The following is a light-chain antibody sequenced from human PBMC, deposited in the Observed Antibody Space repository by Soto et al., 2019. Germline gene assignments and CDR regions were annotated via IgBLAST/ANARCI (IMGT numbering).Light chain of an antibody. J-gene: IGKJ4*01. CDR2: GAS. CDR1: QSVGSN. Sequence: EIVMTQSPATLSVFPGERATLSCRASQSVGSNLAWYQQKPGQAPRLLIHGASSRATGIPARFSGSGSGTEFTLTISSLQSEDFAFYYCHQYNNWPRAFGGGTKVEIK. CDR3: HQYNNWPRA. V-gene: IGKV3D-15*01.